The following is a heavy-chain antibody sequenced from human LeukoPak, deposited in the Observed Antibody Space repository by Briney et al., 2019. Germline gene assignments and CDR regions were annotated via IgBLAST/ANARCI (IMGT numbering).Heavy chain of an antibody. J-gene: IGHJ6*03. Sequence: GSLRLSCAASGFTFSRYEMNWVRQAPGKGLEWGSGINWNGGRTGYADSVKGRFTISRDNAKNSLYLEINSLRAEDTAVYYCARDPYSGGYGDYYYYYMDVWGKGTTVTISS. D-gene: IGHD1-26*01. CDR1: GFTFSRYE. CDR3: ARDPYSGGYGDYYYYYMDV. V-gene: IGHV3-20*04. CDR2: INWNGGRT.